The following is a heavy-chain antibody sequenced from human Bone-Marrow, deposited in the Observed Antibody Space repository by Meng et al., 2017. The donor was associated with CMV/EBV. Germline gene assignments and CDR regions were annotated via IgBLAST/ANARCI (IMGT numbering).Heavy chain of an antibody. CDR2: IIVLFNTA. J-gene: IGHJ5*02. V-gene: IGHV1-69*01. Sequence: SGGAVSSYAFSWVRQAPGQGLEWMGGIIVLFNTANYAQKFQGRVTITADESTNTAYMELSSLTSDDTAVYYCATTYGGYYDSSGSDHWGQGTLVTVSS. CDR1: GGAVSSYA. D-gene: IGHD3-22*01. CDR3: ATTYGGYYDSSGSDH.